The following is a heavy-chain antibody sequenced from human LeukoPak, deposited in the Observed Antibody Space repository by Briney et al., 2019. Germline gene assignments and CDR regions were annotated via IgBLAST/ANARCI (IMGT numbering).Heavy chain of an antibody. J-gene: IGHJ5*02. CDR3: ARSGSSWYSGWFDP. D-gene: IGHD6-13*01. CDR1: GFTFSTYA. CDR2: ISYDGSKK. Sequence: GGSLRLSSAASGFTFSTYAMHWVRQAPDKGLEWVAVISYDGSKKYYSDSVKGRFTISRDNSKNTLFLQMNSLRAEDTAVYSCARSGSSWYSGWFDPLGQGTLVTVSS. V-gene: IGHV3-30*04.